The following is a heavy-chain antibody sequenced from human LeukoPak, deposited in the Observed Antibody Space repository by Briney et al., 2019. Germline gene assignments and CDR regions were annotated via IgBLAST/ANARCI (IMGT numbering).Heavy chain of an antibody. CDR2: ISGGGAGT. CDR1: GFTFSSYA. V-gene: IGHV3-23*01. Sequence: GGSLRLSCAASGFTFSSYAMSWVRQAPGKGLEWVSAISGGGAGTYYADSVKGRFTISRDNSKNTLFLQLNSLRAEDTAVYYCAKDGSRDYYENSGYHWFDPWGQGTLVTVSS. CDR3: AKDGSRDYYENSGYHWFDP. J-gene: IGHJ5*02. D-gene: IGHD3-22*01.